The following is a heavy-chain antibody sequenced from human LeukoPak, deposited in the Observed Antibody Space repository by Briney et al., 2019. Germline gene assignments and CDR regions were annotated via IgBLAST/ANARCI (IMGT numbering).Heavy chain of an antibody. CDR2: TSSSSGTI. CDR3: AKGTYSAYNSGCAY. J-gene: IGHJ4*02. V-gene: IGHV3-48*04. Sequence: GGSLRLSCAASGFTFSGYDMSWVRQAPGKGLEWVSYTSSSSGTIYYADSVKSRFTISRDNAKNSLYLQMNSLRAEDTALYYCAKGTYSAYNSGCAYWGQGTLVTVSS. CDR1: GFTFSGYD. D-gene: IGHD5-12*01.